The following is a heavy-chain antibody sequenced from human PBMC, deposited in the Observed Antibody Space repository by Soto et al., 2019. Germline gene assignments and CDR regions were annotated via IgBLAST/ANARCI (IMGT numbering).Heavy chain of an antibody. Sequence: SETLSLTCTVSGSSVSSGCCNWRWLRLPAGKGLEWIGSIYNRGDTNYNPSVKSRVTMSVDTSKSQFSLRLSSVSAADTAVYYCARKRTGDPSLIDVWGQGTLVTVSS. D-gene: IGHD1-26*01. V-gene: IGHV4-61*01. CDR2: IYNRGDT. CDR3: ARKRTGDPSLIDV. J-gene: IGHJ4*02. CDR1: GSSVSSGCCN.